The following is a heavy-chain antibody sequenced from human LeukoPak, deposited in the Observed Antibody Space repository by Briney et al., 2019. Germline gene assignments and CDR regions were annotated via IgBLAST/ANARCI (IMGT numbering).Heavy chain of an antibody. CDR2: IIPIFGTA. CDR3: ARASGSYVGYYYYMDV. D-gene: IGHD1-26*01. J-gene: IGHJ6*03. Sequence: EASVKVSCKASGGTFSSYAISWVRQAPGQGLEWMGGIIPIFGTANYAQKFQGRVTITADKSTSTAYMELSSLRSEDTAVYYCARASGSYVGYYYYMDVWGKGTTVTVSS. V-gene: IGHV1-69*06. CDR1: GGTFSSYA.